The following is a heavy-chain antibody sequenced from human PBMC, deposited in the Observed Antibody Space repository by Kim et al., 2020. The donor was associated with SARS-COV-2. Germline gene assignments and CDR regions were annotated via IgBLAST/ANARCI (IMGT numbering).Heavy chain of an antibody. V-gene: IGHV3-23*01. CDR1: GFTFSSYA. D-gene: IGHD3-22*01. CDR3: AKDLYDSSGYYSSASFDY. J-gene: IGHJ4*02. CDR2: ISGSGGST. Sequence: GGSLRLSCAASGFTFSSYAMSWVRQAPGKGLEWVSAISGSGGSTYYADSVKGRFTISRDNSKNTLYLQMNSLRAEDTAVYYCAKDLYDSSGYYSSASFDYWGQGTLVTVSS.